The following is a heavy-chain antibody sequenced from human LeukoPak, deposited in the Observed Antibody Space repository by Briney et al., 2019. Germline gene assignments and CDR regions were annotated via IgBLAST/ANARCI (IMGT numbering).Heavy chain of an antibody. CDR1: GYSISSGYY. CDR2: IYHSGST. J-gene: IGHJ4*02. Sequence: SETLSLTCAVSGYSISSGYYWGWIRQPPGKGLEWIGSIYHSGSTYYNPSLKSRVTISVDTSKNQFSLKLSSVTAADTAVYYCARRGLLGFGVVASYFDYWGQGTLVTVSS. V-gene: IGHV4-38-2*01. D-gene: IGHD3-3*01. CDR3: ARRGLLGFGVVASYFDY.